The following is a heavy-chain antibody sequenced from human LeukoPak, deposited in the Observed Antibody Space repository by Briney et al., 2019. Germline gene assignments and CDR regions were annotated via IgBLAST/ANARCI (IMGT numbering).Heavy chain of an antibody. D-gene: IGHD4-17*01. J-gene: IGHJ4*02. CDR3: AKDDIGDYVTFDY. Sequence: GGSLRLSCAASGFTFSNAWMSWVRQAPGKGLEWVSAISGSGGRTYYADSVKGRFTISRDNSKNTLYLQMNSLRAEDTAVYYCAKDDIGDYVTFDYWGQGTLVTVSS. V-gene: IGHV3-23*01. CDR1: GFTFSNAW. CDR2: ISGSGGRT.